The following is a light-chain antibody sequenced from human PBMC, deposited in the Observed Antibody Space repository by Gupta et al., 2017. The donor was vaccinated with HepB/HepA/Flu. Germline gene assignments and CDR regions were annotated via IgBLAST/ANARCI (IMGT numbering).Light chain of an antibody. CDR1: NIGNYV. CDR2: DDG. Sequence: SYVLTQPPSVSVAPGKTARITCGGDNIGNYVVHWYLQRPGQAPVLVVFDDGDRPSGIPERFSGSNSGNTATLTISRVEAGDEADYYCQVWHTTSDHYVSGPGTQDTVL. V-gene: IGLV3-21*03. J-gene: IGLJ1*01. CDR3: QVWHTTSDHYV.